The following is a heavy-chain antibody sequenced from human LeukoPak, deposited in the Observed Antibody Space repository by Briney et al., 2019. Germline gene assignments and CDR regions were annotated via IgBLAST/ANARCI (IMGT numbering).Heavy chain of an antibody. CDR2: IIPIFGTA. CDR1: GGTFSSYA. CDR3: AIYYYDSSGCYPYYFDY. D-gene: IGHD3-22*01. V-gene: IGHV1-69*13. Sequence: ASVKVSCKASGGTFSSYAISWVRQAPGQGLEWMGGIIPIFGTANYAQKFQGRVTITADESTSTAYMELSSLRSEDTAVYYCAIYYYDSSGCYPYYFDYWGQGTLVTVSS. J-gene: IGHJ4*02.